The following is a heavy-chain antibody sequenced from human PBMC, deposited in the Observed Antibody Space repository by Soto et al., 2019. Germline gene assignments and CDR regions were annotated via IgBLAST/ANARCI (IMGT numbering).Heavy chain of an antibody. CDR1: GFTFSSYD. D-gene: IGHD3-3*01. CDR3: ARCFRRGPGDILEWFDFDY. Sequence: GGSLRLSCAASGFTFSSYDMHWVRQATGKGLEWVSAIGTAGDTYYPGSVKGRFTISRENAKNSLYLQMNSLRAEDTAVYYCARCFRRGPGDILEWFDFDYWGQGTLVTVSS. J-gene: IGHJ4*02. V-gene: IGHV3-13*01. CDR2: IGTAGDT.